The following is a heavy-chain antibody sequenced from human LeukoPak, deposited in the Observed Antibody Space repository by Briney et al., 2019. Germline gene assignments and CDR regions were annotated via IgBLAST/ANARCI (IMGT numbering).Heavy chain of an antibody. Sequence: PGGSLRLSCAGSGFTFSTYSMHWVRQAPGKGLEWVSSISSYSRYMYYADSVKGRFTISRDNAKRSLYLQMNSLRAEDTAVYYCARGSVLLWFGEPKADAFDIWGQGTMVTVSS. V-gene: IGHV3-21*01. J-gene: IGHJ3*02. CDR1: GFTFSTYS. CDR2: ISSYSRYM. CDR3: ARGSVLLWFGEPKADAFDI. D-gene: IGHD3-10*01.